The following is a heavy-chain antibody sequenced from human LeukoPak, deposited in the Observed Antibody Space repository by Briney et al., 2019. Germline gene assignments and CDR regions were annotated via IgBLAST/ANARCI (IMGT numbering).Heavy chain of an antibody. D-gene: IGHD6-13*01. CDR3: ARDGIAAADLYYYGMDV. V-gene: IGHV3-33*01. Sequence: GRSLRLSCAASGFTFSSYGMHWVRQAPGKGLEWVAVIWYDGSNKYYADSVKGRFTISRDNSKNTLYLQMNSLRAEDTAVYYCARDGIAAADLYYYGMDVWGQGTSVTVSS. CDR1: GFTFSSYG. J-gene: IGHJ6*02. CDR2: IWYDGSNK.